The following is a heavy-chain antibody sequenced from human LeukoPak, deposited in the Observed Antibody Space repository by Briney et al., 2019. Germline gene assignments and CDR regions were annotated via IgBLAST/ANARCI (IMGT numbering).Heavy chain of an antibody. CDR3: ARSTGGNFPLAY. CDR1: GGSISSGGYY. J-gene: IGHJ4*02. CDR2: IYYSGST. V-gene: IGHV4-31*03. Sequence: SQTLSLTCTVSGGSISSGGYYWSWLRQHPGKGLEWIGYIYYSGSTYYNPSLKSRVTISVDTSKNQFSLKLSSVTAADTAVYYCARSTGGNFPLAYWGQGTLVTVSS. D-gene: IGHD4-23*01.